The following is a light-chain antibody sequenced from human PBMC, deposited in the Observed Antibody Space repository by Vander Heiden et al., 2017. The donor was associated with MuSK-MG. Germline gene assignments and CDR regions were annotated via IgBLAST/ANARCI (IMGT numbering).Light chain of an antibody. J-gene: IGKJ3*01. CDR3: QHEDSSPVT. CDR1: QGISSY. CDR2: AAS. Sequence: AIRMTQSPSSFSASTGDRVTITCRASQGISSYLAWYQQKPGKAPKLLIYAASTLQSGVPSRFRGSGSGTDFTLTIICLQSEDFATYYCQHEDSSPVTFGHGTKVDIK. V-gene: IGKV1-8*01.